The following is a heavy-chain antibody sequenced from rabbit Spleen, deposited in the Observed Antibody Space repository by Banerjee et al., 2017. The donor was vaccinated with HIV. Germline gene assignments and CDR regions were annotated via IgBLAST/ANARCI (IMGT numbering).Heavy chain of an antibody. J-gene: IGHJ4*01. CDR1: GFSFSSNDY. CDR2: IDVVKSDTS. D-gene: IGHD4-2*01. V-gene: IGHV1S45*01. CDR3: ARDSAGREDFNL. Sequence: QEQLEESGGDLVKPGASLTLTCTASGFSFSSNDYMCWVRQAPGKGLEWLACIDVVKSDTSYYASWAKGRFTISKTSSTTVTLQMTSLTAADTATYFCARDSAGREDFNLWGQGTLVTVS.